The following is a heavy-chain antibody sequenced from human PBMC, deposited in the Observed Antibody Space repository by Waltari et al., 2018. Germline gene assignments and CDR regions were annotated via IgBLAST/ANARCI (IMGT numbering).Heavy chain of an antibody. CDR2: IKQDGSEK. Sequence: EVQLVESGGGLVQPGGSLRLSCAASGFTFSSYWMSWVRRAPGKGLEWVANIKQDGSEKYYVDSVKGRFTISRDNAKNSLYLQMNSLRAEDTAVYYCARDRRIAVAGDWGQGTLVTVSS. CDR1: GFTFSSYW. D-gene: IGHD6-19*01. J-gene: IGHJ4*02. CDR3: ARDRRIAVAGD. V-gene: IGHV3-7*01.